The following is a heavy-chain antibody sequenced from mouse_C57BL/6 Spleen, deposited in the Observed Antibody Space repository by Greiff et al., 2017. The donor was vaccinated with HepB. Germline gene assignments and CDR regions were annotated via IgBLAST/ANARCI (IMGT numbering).Heavy chain of an antibody. CDR2: IDPENGDT. V-gene: IGHV14-4*01. CDR1: GFNIKDDY. Sequence: VQLQQSGAELVRPGASVKLSCTASGFNIKDDYMHWVKQRPEQGLEWIGWIDPENGDTEYASKFQGKATITADTSYNTAYLQLSSLPSEDTSVYYCTTRITTVVADFDYWGQGTTLTVSS. CDR3: TTRITTVVADFDY. D-gene: IGHD1-1*01. J-gene: IGHJ2*01.